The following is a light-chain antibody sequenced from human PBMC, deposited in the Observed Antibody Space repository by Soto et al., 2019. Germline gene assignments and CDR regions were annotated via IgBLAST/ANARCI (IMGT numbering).Light chain of an antibody. CDR1: QGIGVY. Sequence: DIQMTQSPSSVSASLGDRVTITCRASQGIGVYLAWFQQKPGNVPKLLIYAASTLQSGVPSRFSGSGSGTDFTLTISSLQPEDVATYCWQKYNSAPLTFGGGTKVEIK. CDR3: QKYNSAPLT. V-gene: IGKV1-27*01. CDR2: AAS. J-gene: IGKJ4*01.